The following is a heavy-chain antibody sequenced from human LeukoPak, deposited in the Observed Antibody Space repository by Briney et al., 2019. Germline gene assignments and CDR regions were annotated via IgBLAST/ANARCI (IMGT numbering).Heavy chain of an antibody. CDR3: AELGITMIGGV. CDR1: GFSFSTYW. Sequence: GGSLRLSCEVSGFSFSTYWMTWVRQAPGKGLEWVANINQHGSETYYVDSVKGRFIISRDNAKNSLYLQMNSLRAEDTAVYYCAELGITMIGGVWGKGTTVTISS. V-gene: IGHV3-7*01. CDR2: INQHGSET. D-gene: IGHD3-10*02. J-gene: IGHJ6*04.